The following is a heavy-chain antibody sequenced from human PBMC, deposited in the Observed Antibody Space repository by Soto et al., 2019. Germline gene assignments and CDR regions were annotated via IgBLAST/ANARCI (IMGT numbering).Heavy chain of an antibody. V-gene: IGHV1-69*05. Sequence: GASVKVSCKASGYTFTSYAMHWVRQAPRQRLEWMGGINPIFGKANYAQKFQGRVTITTDESTSTAYMELSSLRSEDTAVYYCASAERQDYYYGMDVWDQGTTVTVSS. CDR3: ASAERQDYYYGMDV. J-gene: IGHJ6*02. CDR1: GYTFTSYA. CDR2: INPIFGKA. D-gene: IGHD1-1*01.